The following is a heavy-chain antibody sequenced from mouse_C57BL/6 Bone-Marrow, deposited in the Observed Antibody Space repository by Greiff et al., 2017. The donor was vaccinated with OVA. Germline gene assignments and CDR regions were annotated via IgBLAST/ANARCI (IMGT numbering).Heavy chain of an antibody. D-gene: IGHD2-3*01. CDR2: IDPSDSYT. CDR1: GYTFTSYW. J-gene: IGHJ1*03. Sequence: QVQLQQPGAELVMPGASVKLSCKASGYTFTSYWMHWVKQRPGQGLEWIGEIDPSDSYTNYNQKFKGKSTLTVDKSSSTAYMQLSSLTSEDSAVYDCARGWSYDGSPYFDVWGTGTTVTVSS. V-gene: IGHV1-69*01. CDR3: ARGWSYDGSPYFDV.